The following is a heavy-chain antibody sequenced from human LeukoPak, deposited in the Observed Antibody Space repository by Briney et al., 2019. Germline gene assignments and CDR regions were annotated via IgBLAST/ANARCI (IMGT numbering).Heavy chain of an antibody. Sequence: PGRSLRLSCAASGFTFSSYAMHWVRQAPGKGLECVAVIWCDGSNKYYADSVKGRFTISRDNSKNTLYLQMNSLRAEDTAVYYCARDISYDSSGYLKDWGQGTLVTVSS. D-gene: IGHD3-22*01. CDR2: IWCDGSNK. V-gene: IGHV3-33*01. J-gene: IGHJ4*02. CDR3: ARDISYDSSGYLKD. CDR1: GFTFSSYA.